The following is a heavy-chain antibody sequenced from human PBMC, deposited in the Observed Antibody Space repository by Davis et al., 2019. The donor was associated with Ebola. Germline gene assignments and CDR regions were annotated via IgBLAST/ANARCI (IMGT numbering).Heavy chain of an antibody. CDR3: AKDRIVGQYGMDV. CDR1: GFTFSSYW. J-gene: IGHJ6*02. Sequence: GGSLRLSCAASGFTFSSYWMSWVRQAPGKGLEWVANIKQDGSEKYYVDSVKGRFTISRDNAKNSLYLQMNSLSAEDTALYYCAKDRIVGQYGMDVWGQGTTVTVSS. CDR2: IKQDGSEK. V-gene: IGHV3-7*03. D-gene: IGHD3-16*02.